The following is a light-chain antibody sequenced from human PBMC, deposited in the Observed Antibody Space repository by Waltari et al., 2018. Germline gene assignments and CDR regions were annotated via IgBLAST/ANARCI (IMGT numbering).Light chain of an antibody. CDR1: QSVSNY. J-gene: IGKJ1*01. CDR3: QQRSNWPRT. Sequence: EIVLTQSPATLSLSPGERATLSCMASQSVSNYLAWYQQKPGQAPRLLIYDASNRATGIPARFSGSGSGTDFTLTISSLEPEDFAVYYCQQRSNWPRTFGQGTKVEIK. V-gene: IGKV3-11*01. CDR2: DAS.